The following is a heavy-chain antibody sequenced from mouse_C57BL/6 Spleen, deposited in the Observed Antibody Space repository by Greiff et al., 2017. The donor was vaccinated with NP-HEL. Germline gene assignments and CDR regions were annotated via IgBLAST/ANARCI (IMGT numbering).Heavy chain of an antibody. CDR2: IHPNSGST. J-gene: IGHJ2*01. CDR1: GYTFTSYW. Sequence: VQLQQSGAELVKPGASVKLSCKASGYTFTSYWMHWVKQRPGQGLEWIGMIHPNSGSTNYNEKFKSKATLTVDKSSSTAYMQLSSLTSEDSAVYYCARIPGYYGVDYWGQGTTLTVSS. D-gene: IGHD1-1*01. CDR3: ARIPGYYGVDY. V-gene: IGHV1-64*01.